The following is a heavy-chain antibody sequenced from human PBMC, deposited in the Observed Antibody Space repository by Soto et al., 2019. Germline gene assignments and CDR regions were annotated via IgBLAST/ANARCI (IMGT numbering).Heavy chain of an antibody. J-gene: IGHJ4*02. V-gene: IGHV1-69*13. CDR3: ARGSYKWFGEFDY. D-gene: IGHD3-10*01. Sequence: SVKVSCKASGGTFSSYATSWVRQAPGQGLEWMGGIIPIFGTANYAQKFQGRVTITADESTSTAYVELSSLRSEDTAVYYCARGSYKWFGEFDYWGQGTLVTVSS. CDR2: IIPIFGTA. CDR1: GGTFSSYA.